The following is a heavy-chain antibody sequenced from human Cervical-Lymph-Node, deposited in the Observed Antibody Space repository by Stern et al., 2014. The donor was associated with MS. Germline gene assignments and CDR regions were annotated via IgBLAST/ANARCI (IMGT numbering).Heavy chain of an antibody. J-gene: IGHJ4*02. D-gene: IGHD3-3*01. CDR3: ARTPYDFWSGYYGLDY. Sequence: QLQLQESGPGLVKPSQTLSLTCTVSGGSISSGGYYWSWIRQHPGKGLEWIGYIYYSGSTYYNPSLKSRVTISVDTSKNQFSLKLSSVTAADTAVYYCARTPYDFWSGYYGLDYWGQGTLVTVSS. V-gene: IGHV4-31*03. CDR2: IYYSGST. CDR1: GGSISSGGYY.